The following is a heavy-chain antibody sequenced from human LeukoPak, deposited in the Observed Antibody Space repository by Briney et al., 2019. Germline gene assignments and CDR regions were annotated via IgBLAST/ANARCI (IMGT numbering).Heavy chain of an antibody. V-gene: IGHV4-59*08. D-gene: IGHD3-22*01. CDR3: ARWNYFDNSGYYSDWYFDL. CDR1: GGSISSYY. Sequence: SETLSLTCSVPGGSISSYYWSGIRQPTGKGLEWIGYIHYTGSTNYNPSLKSRVTMSLDTSKNQFSMELMSVTAADTAVYYCARWNYFDNSGYYSDWYFDLWGRGTLVTVSS. CDR2: IHYTGST. J-gene: IGHJ2*01.